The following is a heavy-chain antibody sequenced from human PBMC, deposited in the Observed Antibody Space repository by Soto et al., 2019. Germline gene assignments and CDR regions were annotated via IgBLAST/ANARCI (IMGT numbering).Heavy chain of an antibody. Sequence: PSETLSLTCTVSGGSMSSHAWSWIRQPPGKGLEWIGCMHYSGSTNYNPSLKSRVTMSVDTYKNQFPLKLSSVSAADTAMYSCARDLGYSSTSLGWFDPWGQGTLVTVSS. J-gene: IGHJ5*02. D-gene: IGHD6-6*01. V-gene: IGHV4-59*11. CDR1: GGSMSSHA. CDR2: MHYSGST. CDR3: ARDLGYSSTSLGWFDP.